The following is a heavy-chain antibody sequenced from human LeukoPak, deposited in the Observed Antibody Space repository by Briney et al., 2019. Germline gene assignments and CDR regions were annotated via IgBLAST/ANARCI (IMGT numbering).Heavy chain of an antibody. J-gene: IGHJ3*01. Sequence: GGSLRLSCAASGFNFADSAMSWVRQTPRKGLEWVSLISFNGRNTYYGDSVKGRFTISRDDSKDTVYLQMNSLRAEDTAIFYCARDIELSTWGPGTMVTVSS. CDR1: GFNFADSA. V-gene: IGHV3-23*01. D-gene: IGHD5-12*01. CDR3: ARDIELST. CDR2: ISFNGRNT.